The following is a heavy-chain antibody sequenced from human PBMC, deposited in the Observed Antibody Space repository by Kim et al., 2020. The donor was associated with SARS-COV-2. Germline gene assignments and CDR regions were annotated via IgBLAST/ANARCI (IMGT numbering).Heavy chain of an antibody. Sequence: ASVKVSCKASGYTFTSYYMHWVRQAPGQGLEWMGIINPSGGSTSYAQKFQGRVTMTRDTSTSTVYMELSSLRSEDTAVYYCARDVGPVGLQLTKALGYWGQGTLVTVSS. CDR1: GYTFTSYY. J-gene: IGHJ4*02. CDR3: ARDVGPVGLQLTKALGY. V-gene: IGHV1-46*01. CDR2: INPSGGST. D-gene: IGHD5-12*01.